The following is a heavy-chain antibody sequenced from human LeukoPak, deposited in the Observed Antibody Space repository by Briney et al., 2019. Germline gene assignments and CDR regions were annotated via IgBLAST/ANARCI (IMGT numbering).Heavy chain of an antibody. Sequence: GGCLRLSCGAPWFALCSYEINWGRQGPREGVGWVSYISRSGSSIYYAESVKGRFTISRDNAKNSLYLQMNSLRAEDTAVYYCAREKFGTSYEGFDYWGQGTLVTVSS. CDR2: ISRSGSSI. D-gene: IGHD6-6*01. J-gene: IGHJ4*02. CDR3: AREKFGTSYEGFDY. CDR1: WFALCSYE. V-gene: IGHV3-48*03.